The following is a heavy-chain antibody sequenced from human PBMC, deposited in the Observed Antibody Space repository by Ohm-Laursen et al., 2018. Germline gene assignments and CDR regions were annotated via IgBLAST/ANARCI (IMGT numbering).Heavy chain of an antibody. J-gene: IGHJ6*02. CDR2: IYHSGST. CDR1: GYSISSGYF. Sequence: GTLSLTCAVSGYSISSGYFWGWIRQPPGKGLEWIGTIYHSGSTYYNPSLKSRVTISVDTSKNQFSLKLSSVTAADTAVYYCARGPRFWSGYYYYYYYGMDVWGQGTTVIVSS. CDR3: ARGPRFWSGYYYYYYYGMDV. V-gene: IGHV4-38-2*01. D-gene: IGHD3-3*01.